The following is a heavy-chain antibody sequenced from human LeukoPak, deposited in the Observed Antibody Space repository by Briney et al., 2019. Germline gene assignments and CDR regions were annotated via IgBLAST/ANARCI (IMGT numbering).Heavy chain of an antibody. V-gene: IGHV1-69*13. CDR3: ARDERVRFLEWLSITPYYYGMDV. Sequence: GASVKVSFTASGGTFSSYAISWVRQAPGQGLEWVGGIIPIFGTANYAQKFQGRVTITADESTSTAYMELSSLRSEDTAVYYCARDERVRFLEWLSITPYYYGMDVWGQGTTVTVSS. CDR1: GGTFSSYA. D-gene: IGHD3-3*01. J-gene: IGHJ6*02. CDR2: IIPIFGTA.